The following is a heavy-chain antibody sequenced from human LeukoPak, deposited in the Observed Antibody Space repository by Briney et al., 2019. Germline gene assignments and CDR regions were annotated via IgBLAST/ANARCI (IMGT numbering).Heavy chain of an antibody. CDR3: ARESGDYVGDAFDI. V-gene: IGHV4-4*07. CDR1: GGSLSSYY. J-gene: IGHJ3*02. D-gene: IGHD4-17*01. Sequence: PSETLSLTCTVSGGSLSSYYWSWIRQPAGKGLEWIGRIYTSGSTNYNPSLKSRVTMSVDTSKNQFSLKLSSVTAADTAVYYCARESGDYVGDAFDIWGQGTMVTVSS. CDR2: IYTSGST.